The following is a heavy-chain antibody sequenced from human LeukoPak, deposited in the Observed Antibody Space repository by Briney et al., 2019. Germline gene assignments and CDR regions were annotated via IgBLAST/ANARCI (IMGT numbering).Heavy chain of an antibody. CDR2: IIPILGKA. CDR3: ARVVGPVVEVVLVTNFRFDP. D-gene: IGHD2-8*02. Sequence: ASVKVSCKASGGTFSSYAIDWVRQAPGQGLEWMGRIIPILGKANYAQKFEGRVTITADKSTSTAYMEMRSLKSEDTAVYYCARVVGPVVEVVLVTNFRFDPWGHGTLVTVSS. J-gene: IGHJ5*02. V-gene: IGHV1-69*04. CDR1: GGTFSSYA.